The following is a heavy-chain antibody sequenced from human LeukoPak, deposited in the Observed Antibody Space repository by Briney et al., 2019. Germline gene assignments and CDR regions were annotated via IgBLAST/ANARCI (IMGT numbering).Heavy chain of an antibody. J-gene: IGHJ4*02. CDR3: ARRLRGSGSFFDY. Sequence: PSETLSLTCTVSGGSISSSSYYWGWIRQPPGKGLEWIGRIYYSGSTYYNRSLKSRVTISVDTSKNQFSLKLSSVTAADTAVYYCARRLRGSGSFFDYWGQGTLVTVSS. D-gene: IGHD3-10*01. CDR1: GGSISSSSYY. V-gene: IGHV4-39*01. CDR2: IYYSGST.